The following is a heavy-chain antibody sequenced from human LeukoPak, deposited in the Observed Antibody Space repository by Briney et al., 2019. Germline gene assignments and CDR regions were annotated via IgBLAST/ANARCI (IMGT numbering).Heavy chain of an antibody. J-gene: IGHJ4*02. D-gene: IGHD4-11*01. CDR3: ARDDSDYAY. Sequence: SETLSLTCTVSGGSISSSSYYWGWIRQPPGKGLEWIGSIYYSGSTYYNPSLKSRVTMSLDTSKNQISLKVPSATAADTAVYYCARDDSDYAYWGQGTLVTVSS. V-gene: IGHV4-39*07. CDR1: GGSISSSSYY. CDR2: IYYSGST.